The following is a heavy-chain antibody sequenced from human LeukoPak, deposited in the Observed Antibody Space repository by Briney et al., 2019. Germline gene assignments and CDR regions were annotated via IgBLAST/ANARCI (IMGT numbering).Heavy chain of an antibody. CDR3: ARANSTTVTRSFDY. CDR2: IYYSGST. CDR1: GGSISSGGYY. D-gene: IGHD4-17*01. V-gene: IGHV4-31*03. J-gene: IGHJ4*02. Sequence: SETLSLTCTVSGGSISSGGYYWSWIRQHPGKGLGWIGYIYYSGSTYYNPSLKSRVTISVDTSKNQFSLKLSSVTAADTAVYYCARANSTTVTRSFDYWGQGTLVTVSS.